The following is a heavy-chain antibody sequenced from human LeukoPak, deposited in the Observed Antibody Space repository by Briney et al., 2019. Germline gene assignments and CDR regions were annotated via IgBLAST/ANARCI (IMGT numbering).Heavy chain of an antibody. Sequence: GGSLRLSCAASGFTFSNAWMSWVRQTPGKGLEWVSDITSSSSYIYYADSVKGRFTVSRDNAKNSLYLQMNSLRAEDTAVYYCARDRGAATGTVSLDYWGQGTLVTVSS. J-gene: IGHJ4*02. CDR2: ITSSSSYI. V-gene: IGHV3-21*01. CDR3: ARDRGAATGTVSLDY. D-gene: IGHD1-1*01. CDR1: GFTFSNAW.